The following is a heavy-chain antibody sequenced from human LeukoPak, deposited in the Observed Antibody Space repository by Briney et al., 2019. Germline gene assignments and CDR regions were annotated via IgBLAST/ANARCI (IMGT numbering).Heavy chain of an antibody. CDR1: GYTFTSYA. D-gene: IGHD3-10*01. Sequence: ASVKVSCKASGYTFTSYAMHWVRQAPGQRLEWMGWINAGNGNTKYSQKFQGRVTITRDTSASTAYMELSSLRSEDTAVYYCARDPSRSGDYFDYWGQGALVTVSS. CDR3: ARDPSRSGDYFDY. V-gene: IGHV1-3*01. J-gene: IGHJ4*02. CDR2: INAGNGNT.